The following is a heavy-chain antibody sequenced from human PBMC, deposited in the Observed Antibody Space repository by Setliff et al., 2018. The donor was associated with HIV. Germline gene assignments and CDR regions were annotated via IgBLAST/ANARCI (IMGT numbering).Heavy chain of an antibody. CDR3: TRRGIALPPHAFDI. J-gene: IGHJ3*02. V-gene: IGHV5-51*01. D-gene: IGHD6-13*01. CDR2: IYPGDSVT. CDR1: GYTFTNYW. Sequence: PGESLKISCRASGYTFTNYWIGWVRQMPGKGLEWIGVIYPGDSVTRYSPSFQGQVSISADTSITTAYLQWSSLKASDTAIYYCTRRGIALPPHAFDIWGQGTMVTVSS.